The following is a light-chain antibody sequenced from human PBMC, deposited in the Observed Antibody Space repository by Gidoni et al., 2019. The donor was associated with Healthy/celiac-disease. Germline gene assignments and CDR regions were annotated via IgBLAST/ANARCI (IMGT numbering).Light chain of an antibody. CDR3: CSYAGSSTSVV. Sequence: SITISCTGTSSDVGSYNLVSWYQQHPGKAPKLMIYEGSKRPSGVSNRFSGSKSGNTASLTISGLQAEDEADYYCCSYAGSSTSVVFGGGTKLTVL. V-gene: IGLV2-23*01. CDR1: SSDVGSYNL. CDR2: EGS. J-gene: IGLJ2*01.